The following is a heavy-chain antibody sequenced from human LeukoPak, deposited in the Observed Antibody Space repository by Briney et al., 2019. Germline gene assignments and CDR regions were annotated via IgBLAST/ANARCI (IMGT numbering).Heavy chain of an antibody. V-gene: IGHV4-59*12. CDR2: IYYSGST. CDR1: GGSISSYY. J-gene: IGHJ4*02. D-gene: IGHD4-23*01. CDR3: ARAKDDYGGNFDY. Sequence: SETLSLTCTVSGGSISSYYWSWIRQPPGKGLEWIGYIYYSGSTYYNPSLKSRVTISVDTSKNQFSLKLSSATAADTAVYYCARAKDDYGGNFDYWGQGTLVTVSS.